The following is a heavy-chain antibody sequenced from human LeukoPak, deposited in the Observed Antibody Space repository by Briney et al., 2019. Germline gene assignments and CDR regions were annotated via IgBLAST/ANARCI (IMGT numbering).Heavy chain of an antibody. CDR2: ISYDGSNK. J-gene: IGHJ4*02. CDR1: GFTFSSSA. D-gene: IGHD6-19*01. CDR3: ARDRDSSGWYEGFDY. V-gene: IGHV3-30-3*01. Sequence: PGGSLRLSCAASGFTFSSSAMHLVRLAPDKGLEWVAVISYDGSNKYYADSVKGRFTISRDNSKNTLYLQMNSLRADDTAVYYCARDRDSSGWYEGFDYWGQGTLVTVSS.